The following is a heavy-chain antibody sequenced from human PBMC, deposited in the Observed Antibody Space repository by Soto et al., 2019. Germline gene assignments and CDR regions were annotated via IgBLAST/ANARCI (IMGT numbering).Heavy chain of an antibody. V-gene: IGHV1-69*13. CDR2: IIPIFGTA. CDR3: ARDPFRPAAIWANYYYGMDV. J-gene: IGHJ6*02. CDR1: GGTFSSYA. Sequence: SVKVSCKASGGTFSSYAISWVRQAPGQGLEWMGGIIPIFGTANYAQKFQGRVTITADESTSTAYMELSSLRSEDTAVYYCARDPFRPAAIWANYYYGMDVWGQGTTVTVSS. D-gene: IGHD2-2*02.